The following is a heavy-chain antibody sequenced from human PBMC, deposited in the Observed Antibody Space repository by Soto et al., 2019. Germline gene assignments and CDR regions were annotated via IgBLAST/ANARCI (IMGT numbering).Heavy chain of an antibody. V-gene: IGHV1-69*13. D-gene: IGHD3-22*01. CDR2: IIPIFGTA. J-gene: IGHJ4*02. CDR3: ARGGSNYYDSSGYYSHY. Sequence: ASVKVSCKASGGTFSSYAISWVRQAPGQGLEWMGGIIPIFGTANYAQKFQGRVTITADESTSTAYMELSSLRSEDTAVYYCARGGSNYYDSSGYYSHYWGQGTLVTVSS. CDR1: GGTFSSYA.